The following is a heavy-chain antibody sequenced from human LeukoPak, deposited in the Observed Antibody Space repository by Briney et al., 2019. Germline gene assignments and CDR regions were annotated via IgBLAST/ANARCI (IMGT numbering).Heavy chain of an antibody. V-gene: IGHV4-59*01. CDR3: ARGGGYASPIGY. J-gene: IGHJ4*02. Sequence: SETLSLTCTLSGGSISTYYWSWIRQPPGKGLEWIGYIYHSGSTNYNPSLKSRATISVDTSKNQFSLKLSSVTAADTAVYYCARGGGYASPIGYWGQGALVTVSP. CDR1: GGSISTYY. D-gene: IGHD5-12*01. CDR2: IYHSGST.